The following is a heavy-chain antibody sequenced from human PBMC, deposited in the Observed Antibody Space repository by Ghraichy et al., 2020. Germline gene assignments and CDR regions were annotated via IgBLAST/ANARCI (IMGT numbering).Heavy chain of an antibody. Sequence: GEPLNISCAASGFTFSASAMHWVRQASGTGLEWIGRIRSKANNYATSYAASVKGRFTISRDDSKNTAYLEMDSLTTDDTAFYYCTRPIGASNWFDPWGQGTLVTVSS. V-gene: IGHV3-73*01. CDR2: IRSKANNYAT. CDR1: GFTFSASA. J-gene: IGHJ5*02. D-gene: IGHD4/OR15-4a*01. CDR3: TRPIGASNWFDP.